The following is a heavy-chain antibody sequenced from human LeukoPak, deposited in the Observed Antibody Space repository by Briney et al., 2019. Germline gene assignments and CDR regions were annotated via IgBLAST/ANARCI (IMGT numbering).Heavy chain of an antibody. CDR3: VRLQPNTGEWAFDI. CDR1: GGSISTYY. D-gene: IGHD1-1*01. CDR2: ISNGGST. Sequence: PSETLSLTCTVSGGSISTYYWSWIRQPPGEGLEWIGCISNGGSTKYNPSLKSRVTISVDTSKNQLSLKLRSVTAADTAVYHCVRLQPNTGEWAFDIWGQGTMVSVSS. J-gene: IGHJ3*02. V-gene: IGHV4-59*01.